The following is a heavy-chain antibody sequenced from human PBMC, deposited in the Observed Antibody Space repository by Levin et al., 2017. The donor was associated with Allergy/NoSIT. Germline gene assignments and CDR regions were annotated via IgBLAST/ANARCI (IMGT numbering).Heavy chain of an antibody. D-gene: IGHD1-14*01. CDR3: ARAPKSTSLTTTWADYFDY. V-gene: IGHV3-53*01. CDR2: IYSGGST. Sequence: GGSLRLSCAASGFTVTSNYMSWVRQAPGQGLEWVSIIYSGGSTYHADSVKGRFTISRDNSKNTLYLQMNSLRAEDTAVYYCARAPKSTSLTTTWADYFDYWGQGTLVTVSS. J-gene: IGHJ4*02. CDR1: GFTVTSNY.